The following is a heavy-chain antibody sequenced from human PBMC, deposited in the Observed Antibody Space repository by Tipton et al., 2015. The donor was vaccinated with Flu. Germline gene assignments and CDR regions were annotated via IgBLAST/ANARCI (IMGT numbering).Heavy chain of an antibody. D-gene: IGHD5-12*01. J-gene: IGHJ3*02. CDR3: ARDLRGYSAYTGGDAFDM. Sequence: TLSLTCTVSGASISSGSFYWTWLRQAAGKGLEWIERIYTSGSTNYSASLESRVTMSRDTSKNHFSLRLSSATAADTALYYSARDLRGYSAYTGGDAFDMWGQRIMVTVSS. CDR1: GASISSGSFY. CDR2: IYTSGST. V-gene: IGHV4-61*02.